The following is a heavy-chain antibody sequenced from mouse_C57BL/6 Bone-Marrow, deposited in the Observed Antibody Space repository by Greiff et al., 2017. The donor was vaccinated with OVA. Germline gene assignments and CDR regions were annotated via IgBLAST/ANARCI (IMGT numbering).Heavy chain of an antibody. Sequence: VQRVESGAELARPGASVKLSCKASGYTFTSYGISWVKQRTGQGLEWIGEIYPRSGNTYYNEKFKGKATLTADKSSSTAYMELRSLTSEDSAVYFCAMEFLITPYWGQGTLVTVSA. V-gene: IGHV1-81*01. CDR2: IYPRSGNT. J-gene: IGHJ3*01. CDR3: AMEFLITPY. CDR1: GYTFTSYG. D-gene: IGHD1-2*01.